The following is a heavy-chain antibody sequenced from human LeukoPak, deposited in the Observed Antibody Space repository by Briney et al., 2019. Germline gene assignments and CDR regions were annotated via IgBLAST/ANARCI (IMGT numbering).Heavy chain of an antibody. Sequence: PSGTLSLTCGVSGGSISNTNWWSWVRQPPGQGLEWIGEISLTGLTHYNPSLESRVTASLDKSKNQLSLNLTSVTAADTAVYYCSRENGAFSPFGYWGQGTLVTV. V-gene: IGHV4-4*02. CDR3: SRENGAFSPFGY. CDR2: ISLTGLT. CDR1: GGSISNTNW. J-gene: IGHJ4*02. D-gene: IGHD2-8*01.